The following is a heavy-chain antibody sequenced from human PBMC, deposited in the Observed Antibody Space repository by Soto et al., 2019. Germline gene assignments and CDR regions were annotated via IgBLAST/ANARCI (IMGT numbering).Heavy chain of an antibody. V-gene: IGHV5-51*01. D-gene: IGHD4-17*01. CDR3: TRDRDYGGNSGDFDI. Sequence: GESLKISCKGSEFSFTTYWIAWVRQMPGEGLKWMGIIYPDDSRTTYSPSFQGQVTISADKSINTAYLQWSSLKASDTAMYYCTRDRDYGGNSGDFDIWGQGTRVTVAS. J-gene: IGHJ3*02. CDR1: EFSFTTYW. CDR2: IYPDDSRT.